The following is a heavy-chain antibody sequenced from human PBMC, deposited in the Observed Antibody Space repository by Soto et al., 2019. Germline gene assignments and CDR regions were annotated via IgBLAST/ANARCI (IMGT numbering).Heavy chain of an antibody. CDR1: GDSIRNRNYY. V-gene: IGHV4-39*01. CDR2: RYDDGST. CDR3: ARGIYVGSSGYYLDF. J-gene: IGHJ4*02. D-gene: IGHD3-22*01. Sequence: SETLSLTCTVSGDSIRNRNYYWGWIRQPPGKGLEWIVSRYDDGSTFYNPSLRSRVTISVDTSKKEFSLKVTSVTAADTAVYYCARGIYVGSSGYYLDFWGQGTLVTVSS.